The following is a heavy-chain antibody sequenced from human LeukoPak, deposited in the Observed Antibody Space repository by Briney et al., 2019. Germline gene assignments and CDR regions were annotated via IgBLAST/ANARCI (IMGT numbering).Heavy chain of an antibody. CDR1: GYTFTCYY. J-gene: IGHJ6*02. CDR2: INPNSGGT. Sequence: ASVKVSCKASGYTFTCYYMHWVRQAPGQGLEWMGRINPNSGGTNYAQKFQGRVTMTRDTSISTAYMELSRLRSDDTAVYYCASGVQYYYYGMDVWGQGTTVTVSS. D-gene: IGHD3-10*01. CDR3: ASGVQYYYYGMDV. V-gene: IGHV1-2*06.